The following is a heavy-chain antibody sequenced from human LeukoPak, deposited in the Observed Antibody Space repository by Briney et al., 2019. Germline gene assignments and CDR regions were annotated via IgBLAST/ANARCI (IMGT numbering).Heavy chain of an antibody. CDR2: IIPIFGTA. V-gene: IGHV1-69*05. CDR3: ARDSYGYSYDYPPLESYYFDY. CDR1: GGTFSSYA. J-gene: IGHJ4*02. D-gene: IGHD5-18*01. Sequence: SVKVSCKASGGTFSSYAISWVRQAPGQGLEWMGGIIPIFGTANYAQKLQGRVTMTTDTSTSTAYMELRSLRSDDTPVYYCARDSYGYSYDYPPLESYYFDYWGQGTLVTVSS.